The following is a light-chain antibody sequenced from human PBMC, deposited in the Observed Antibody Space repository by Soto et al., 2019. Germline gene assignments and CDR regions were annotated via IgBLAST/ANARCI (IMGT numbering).Light chain of an antibody. CDR2: DDN. Sequence: VLTQPPSVSAAPGQKVTISCSGSSSNIGGNSVSWYQQLPGTAPKLLIYDDNRRPSGIPDRFSGSKSGTSATLGITGFQTGDEADYYCGTWDSSLSAYVFGTGTKVTVL. CDR3: GTWDSSLSAYV. J-gene: IGLJ1*01. CDR1: SSNIGGNS. V-gene: IGLV1-51*01.